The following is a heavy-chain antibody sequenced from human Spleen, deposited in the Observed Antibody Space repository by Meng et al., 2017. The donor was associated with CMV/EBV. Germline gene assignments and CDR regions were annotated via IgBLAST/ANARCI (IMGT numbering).Heavy chain of an antibody. Sequence: LSLTCAVDGGSFNSYYWSWIRQPPGKGLEWIGEIDYSGRTNYDPSLKSRVTILVDTSKNQFSLKLHSVTAADTAVYYCARGRKVDSWGQGTLVTVSS. CDR1: GGSFNSYY. V-gene: IGHV4-34*01. CDR2: IDYSGRT. J-gene: IGHJ5*01. CDR3: ARGRKVDS.